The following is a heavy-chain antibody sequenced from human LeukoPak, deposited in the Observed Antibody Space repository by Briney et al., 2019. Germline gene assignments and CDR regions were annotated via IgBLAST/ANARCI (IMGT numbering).Heavy chain of an antibody. CDR3: ARQRGRVTNHAFDI. Sequence: SETLSLTCTVSGGSISSYYWSWIRQPPGKGLEWIGYIYYSGSTNYNPSLKSRVTISVDTSKNQFSLKLSSVTAADTAVYYCARQRGRVTNHAFDIWGQGTMVTVSS. CDR2: IYYSGST. D-gene: IGHD4-17*01. CDR1: GGSISSYY. V-gene: IGHV4-59*08. J-gene: IGHJ3*02.